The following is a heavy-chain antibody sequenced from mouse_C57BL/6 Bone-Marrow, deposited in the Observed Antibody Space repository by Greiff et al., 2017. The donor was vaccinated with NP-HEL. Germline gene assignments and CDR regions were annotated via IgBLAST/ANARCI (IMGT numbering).Heavy chain of an antibody. CDR2: IDPENGDT. J-gene: IGHJ2*01. CDR3: TIPIYYYGSSYGEY. V-gene: IGHV14-4*01. CDR1: GFNIKDDY. Sequence: EVQLQQSGAELVRPGASVKLSCTASGFNIKDDYMHWVKQRPEQGLEWIGWIDPENGDTEYASKFQGKATITADTSSNTAYLQLSSLTSEDTAVYYCTIPIYYYGSSYGEYWGQGTTLTVSS. D-gene: IGHD1-1*01.